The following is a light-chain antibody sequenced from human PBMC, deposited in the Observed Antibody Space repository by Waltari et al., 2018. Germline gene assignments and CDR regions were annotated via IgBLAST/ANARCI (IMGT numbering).Light chain of an antibody. CDR3: QQRSNWPLLT. J-gene: IGKJ4*01. CDR1: QSVSSY. Sequence: EIVLTQSPATLSLSPGERATLSCRASQSVSSYLAWYQQKPGQAPRLLIYDASTRATGIPARFSGSGSGTDFTLTTSSLEPEDFAVYYCQQRSNWPLLTFGGGTKVEIK. CDR2: DAS. V-gene: IGKV3-11*01.